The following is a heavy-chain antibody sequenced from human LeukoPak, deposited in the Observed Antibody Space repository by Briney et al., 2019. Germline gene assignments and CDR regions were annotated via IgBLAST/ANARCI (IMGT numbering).Heavy chain of an antibody. CDR1: GGTFSSYA. CDR2: IIPIFGTA. CDR3: ASGPQPPAAVAWFDP. D-gene: IGHD2-2*01. V-gene: IGHV1-69*05. J-gene: IGHJ5*02. Sequence: ASVKVSCKASGGTFSSYAISWVRQAPGQGLEWMGGIIPIFGTANYAQKFQGRVTITTDESTSTAYMELSSLRSEDTAVYYCASGPQPPAAVAWFDPWGQGTLVTVSS.